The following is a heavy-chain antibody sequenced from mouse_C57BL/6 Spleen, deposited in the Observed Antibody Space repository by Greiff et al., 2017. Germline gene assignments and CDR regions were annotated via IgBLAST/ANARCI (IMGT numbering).Heavy chain of an antibody. J-gene: IGHJ1*03. CDR1: GFTFSSYA. CDR3: ARDITTGYWYFDV. CDR2: ISDGGSYT. Sequence: EVKLMESGGGLVKPGGSLKLSCAASGFTFSSYAMSWVRQTPEKRLEWVATISDGGSYTYYPDNVKGRFTISRDNAKNNLYLQMSHLKSEDTAMYYCARDITTGYWYFDVWGTGTTVTVSS. D-gene: IGHD1-1*01. V-gene: IGHV5-4*01.